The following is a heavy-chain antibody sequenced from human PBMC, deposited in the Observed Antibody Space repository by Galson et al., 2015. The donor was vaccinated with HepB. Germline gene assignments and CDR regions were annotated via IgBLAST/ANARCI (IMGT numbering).Heavy chain of an antibody. J-gene: IGHJ4*02. CDR3: ARGGLAAAGGVRFDY. CDR1: GYTFTSYA. D-gene: IGHD6-13*01. V-gene: IGHV1-69*04. CDR2: IIPILGIA. Sequence: SVKVSCKASGYTFTSYAISWVRQAPGQGLEWMGRIIPILGIANYAQKFQGRVTITADKSTSTAYMELSSLRSEDTAVYYRARGGLAAAGGVRFDYWGQGTLVTVSS.